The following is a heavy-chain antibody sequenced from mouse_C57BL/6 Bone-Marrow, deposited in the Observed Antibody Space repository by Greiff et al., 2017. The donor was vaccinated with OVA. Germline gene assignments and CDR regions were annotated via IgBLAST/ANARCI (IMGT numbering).Heavy chain of an antibody. Sequence: VQLQQSGAELVRPGASVKLSCTASGFNIKDDYMHWVQQRPEQGLEWIGWIDPENGDTEYASKFQGKATITADTSSNTAYLQLSSLTSEDTAVYYCTAYGPLDYWGQGTTLTVSS. J-gene: IGHJ2*01. CDR2: IDPENGDT. CDR1: GFNIKDDY. D-gene: IGHD6-5*01. V-gene: IGHV14-4*01. CDR3: TAYGPLDY.